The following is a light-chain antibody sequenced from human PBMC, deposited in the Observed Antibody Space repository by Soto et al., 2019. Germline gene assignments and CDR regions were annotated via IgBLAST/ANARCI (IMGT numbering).Light chain of an antibody. J-gene: IGKJ4*01. CDR1: QSVRTY. CDR3: QHRSNWPLT. CDR2: DAS. Sequence: EIVLTQPPGTLSLSPGERATLSCRASQSVRTYLAWYQQKPGQPPRLLIYDASNRATGIPARFSGSGSGTDFTLTISSLEPEDFAIYYCQHRSNWPLTFGGGTKVEIK. V-gene: IGKV3-11*01.